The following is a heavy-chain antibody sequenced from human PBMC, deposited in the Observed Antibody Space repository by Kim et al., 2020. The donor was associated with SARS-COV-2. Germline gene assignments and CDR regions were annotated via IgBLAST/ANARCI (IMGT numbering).Heavy chain of an antibody. V-gene: IGHV5-51*01. CDR3: ERGSNLDV. Sequence: GESLKISCEASGYIFTDYWIAWVRQMPGKGLEYMAIMYPGASDIRYSPSFQGQVTISADKSINTAYLQWSSLKASDTAMYFCERGSNLDVWGQGTPVTVSS. CDR2: MYPGASDI. CDR1: GYIFTDYW. D-gene: IGHD4-4*01. J-gene: IGHJ6*02.